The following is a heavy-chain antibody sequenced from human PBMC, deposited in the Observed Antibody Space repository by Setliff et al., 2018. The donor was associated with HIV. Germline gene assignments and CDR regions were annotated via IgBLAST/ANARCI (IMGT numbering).Heavy chain of an antibody. J-gene: IGHJ4*02. Sequence: PSETLSLTCTVSGGSVSSASYYWSWIRQPPGKGLEWIGYIYYSGTTKYNPSLKSRVTISVDTSKNQFSLKLSSVTAADTAVYYCAREVWSEDDNWGQGTLVTVSS. CDR2: IYYSGTT. D-gene: IGHD3-10*01. CDR3: AREVWSEDDN. CDR1: GGSVSSASYY. V-gene: IGHV4-61*01.